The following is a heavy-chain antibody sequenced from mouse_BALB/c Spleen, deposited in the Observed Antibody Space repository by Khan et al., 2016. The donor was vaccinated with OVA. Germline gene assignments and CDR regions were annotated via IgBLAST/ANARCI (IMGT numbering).Heavy chain of an antibody. Sequence: VQLQQSGAELVKPGASVRLSCKASGYTFTSYYLYWVKQRPGHGLEWIGDINPSTGGTNFHEKFKTMATLTVDKSSSTAYRQLSSLTSEDSAVYYCTRSGYGTFAYWGQGTLVTVS. D-gene: IGHD2-1*01. CDR3: TRSGYGTFAY. CDR1: GYTFTSYY. V-gene: IGHV1S81*02. CDR2: INPSTGGT. J-gene: IGHJ3*01.